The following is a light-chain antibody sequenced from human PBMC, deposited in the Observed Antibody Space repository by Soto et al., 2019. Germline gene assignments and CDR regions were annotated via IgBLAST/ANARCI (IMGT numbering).Light chain of an antibody. V-gene: IGKV1-39*01. Sequence: DIQMTQSPSSLSASVGDRVTITCRASQSISSYLNWYQQKPGKAPDSLIYTASTLQSGVPSRFSGGGSGTEFTLTISSLQPEDFATYYCQQGYSTPITFGQGTRLENK. CDR1: QSISSY. J-gene: IGKJ5*01. CDR2: TAS. CDR3: QQGYSTPIT.